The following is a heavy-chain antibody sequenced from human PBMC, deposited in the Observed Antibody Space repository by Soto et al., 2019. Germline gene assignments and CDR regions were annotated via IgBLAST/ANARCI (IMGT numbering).Heavy chain of an antibody. CDR3: ARGIAAAAEYYFDY. CDR1: GGSITSSYY. J-gene: IGHJ4*02. V-gene: IGHV4-31*03. D-gene: IGHD6-13*01. CDR2: IYYSGST. Sequence: SETLSLTCTVSGGSITSSYYWGWIRQPPGKGLEWIGYIYYSGSTYYNPSLKSRVTISVDTSKNQFSLKLSSVTAADTAVYYCARGIAAAAEYYFDYWGQGTLVTVSS.